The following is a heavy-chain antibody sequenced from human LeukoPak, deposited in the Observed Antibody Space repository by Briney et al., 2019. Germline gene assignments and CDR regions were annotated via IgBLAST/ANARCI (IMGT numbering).Heavy chain of an antibody. J-gene: IGHJ4*02. V-gene: IGHV4-4*02. Sequence: SGTLSLTCAVSGGSISSSNWWSWVRQPPGKGLEWIGEIWHSGITNFNPSLKSRLTMSVDKSKNQFSLKLNSVTAADTAVYYCARGKEVITMLRGLKPGYYFDYWGQGTLVTVSS. CDR1: GGSISSSNW. CDR2: IWHSGIT. CDR3: ARGKEVITMLRGLKPGYYFDY. D-gene: IGHD3-10*01.